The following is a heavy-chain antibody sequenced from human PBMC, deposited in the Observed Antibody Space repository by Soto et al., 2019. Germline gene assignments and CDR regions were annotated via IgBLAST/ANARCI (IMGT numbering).Heavy chain of an antibody. CDR1: GGSISSSSYY. Sequence: PSETLSLTCTVSGGSISSSSYYWGWIRQPPGKGLEWIGNVYYGGSTYYNPSLKSRVTISVESSKSQFSLKLSSVTAADTAVYYCARVAPMVYAHFDYWGQGTLVTVSS. V-gene: IGHV4-39*07. CDR2: VYYGGST. J-gene: IGHJ4*02. D-gene: IGHD2-8*01. CDR3: ARVAPMVYAHFDY.